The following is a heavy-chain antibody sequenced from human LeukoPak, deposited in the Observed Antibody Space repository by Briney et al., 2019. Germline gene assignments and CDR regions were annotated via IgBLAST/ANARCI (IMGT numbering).Heavy chain of an antibody. CDR3: ARVGILTGYYIFDY. CDR1: GFTFTSYA. V-gene: IGHV3-23*01. D-gene: IGHD3-9*01. Sequence: GGSLRLSCAASGFTFTSYALDWVRQAPGKGLEWISVISGDGDSTHYADSVKGRFTISRDNAKNSLYLQMNSLRAEDTAVYYCARVGILTGYYIFDYWGQGTLVTVSS. J-gene: IGHJ4*02. CDR2: ISGDGDST.